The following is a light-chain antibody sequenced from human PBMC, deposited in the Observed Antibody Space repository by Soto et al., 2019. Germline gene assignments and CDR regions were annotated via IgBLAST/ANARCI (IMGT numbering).Light chain of an antibody. Sequence: QSALTQPASVSGSPGQSITISCTGTSNDVGLYNYVSWYQQHPGKAPKLMIYDVTERPSGVSNRFSGSKSGNTASLTISGLQAEDEGDYYCSSYTISTTYVFGTGTK. CDR1: SNDVGLYNY. J-gene: IGLJ1*01. V-gene: IGLV2-14*03. CDR2: DVT. CDR3: SSYTISTTYV.